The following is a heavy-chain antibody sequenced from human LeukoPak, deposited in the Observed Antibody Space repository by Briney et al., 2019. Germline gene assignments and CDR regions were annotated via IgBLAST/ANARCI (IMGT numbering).Heavy chain of an antibody. CDR1: GLTLRSYG. CDR2: ISTRAHTT. CDR3: ASGSAIGSSWFEY. Sequence: GGSLRLSCAVSGLTLRSYGLQGVGEARGKGGEYVSAISTRAHTTFCANSVRRRFTLSRDNSKNTLYLQMCSLRHDDMPVYYCASGSAIGSSWFEYWGQGTLVTASS. J-gene: IGHJ5*01. D-gene: IGHD6-13*01. V-gene: IGHV3-64*01.